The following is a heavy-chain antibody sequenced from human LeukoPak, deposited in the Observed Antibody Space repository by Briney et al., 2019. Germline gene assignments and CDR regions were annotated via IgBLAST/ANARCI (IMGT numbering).Heavy chain of an antibody. CDR3: ARGNYDFWSGHRYYCYMDV. CDR2: ISAYNGNT. J-gene: IGHJ6*03. Sequence: ASVKVSCKASGYTFTSYGISWVRQAPGQGLEWMGRISAYNGNTNYAQKLQGRVTMTTDTSTSTAYMELRSLRSDDTAVYYCARGNYDFWSGHRYYCYMDVWGKGTTVTVSS. CDR1: GYTFTSYG. V-gene: IGHV1-18*01. D-gene: IGHD3-3*01.